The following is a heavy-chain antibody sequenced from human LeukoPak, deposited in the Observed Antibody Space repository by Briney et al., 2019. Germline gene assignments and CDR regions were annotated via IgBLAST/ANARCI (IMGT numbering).Heavy chain of an antibody. Sequence: SETLSLTCTVSGGSISSYYWSWIRQPAGKGLEWIGRIYTSGSTNYNPSLKGRVTMSVDTSKNQFSLKLSSVTAADTAVYYCARGGVYCGGDCCSGLSYWGQGTLVTVSS. CDR1: GGSISSYY. CDR3: ARGGVYCGGDCCSGLSY. D-gene: IGHD2-21*02. J-gene: IGHJ4*02. V-gene: IGHV4-4*07. CDR2: IYTSGST.